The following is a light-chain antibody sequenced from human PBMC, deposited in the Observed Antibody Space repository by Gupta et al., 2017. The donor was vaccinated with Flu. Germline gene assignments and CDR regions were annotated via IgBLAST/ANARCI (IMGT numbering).Light chain of an antibody. CDR3: QQYGSSALYT. CDR2: GAS. V-gene: IGKV3-20*01. Sequence: EIVLTQSPGTLSLSPGERATLSCRASHSVSSSYLAWYQQKPGHAPRLLIYGASSRATGIPDRFSGSGSGTDFTLTISRLEPEDFAVYYCQQYGSSALYTFGQGTKLEIK. CDR1: HSVSSSY. J-gene: IGKJ2*01.